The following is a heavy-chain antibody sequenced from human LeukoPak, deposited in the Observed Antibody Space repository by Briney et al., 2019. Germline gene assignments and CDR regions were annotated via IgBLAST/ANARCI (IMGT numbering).Heavy chain of an antibody. CDR2: IIPIFGTT. Sequence: SVKVSCKASGGTFSSYAISWVRQAPGQGLEWMGGIIPIFGTTNYAQKFQGRVTITTDESTSTAYMELSSLRSEDTAVYYCARGGSGWYGDYYYMDVWGKGTTVTVSS. CDR1: GGTFSSYA. J-gene: IGHJ6*03. CDR3: ARGGSGWYGDYYYMDV. D-gene: IGHD6-19*01. V-gene: IGHV1-69*05.